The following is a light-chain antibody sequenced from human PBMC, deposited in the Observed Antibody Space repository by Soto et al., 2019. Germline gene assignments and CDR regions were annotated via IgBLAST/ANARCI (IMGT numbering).Light chain of an antibody. CDR3: QSYDATNQV. V-gene: IGLV6-57*01. CDR1: SGSIASNY. CDR2: EDN. J-gene: IGLJ3*02. Sequence: NFMLTQPHSASESPGKTVIISCTRSSGSIASNYVQWYQQRPGSSPTTVIYEDNQRPSGVPDRFSGSIDSSSNSASLTISGLETEDEADDYCQSYDATNQVFGGGTKLNVL.